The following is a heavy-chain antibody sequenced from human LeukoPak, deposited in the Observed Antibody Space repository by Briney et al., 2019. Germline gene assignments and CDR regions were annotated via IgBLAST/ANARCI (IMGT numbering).Heavy chain of an antibody. Sequence: AGGSLRLSCAASGFTFSSYGMHWVRQAPGKGLEWVAVIWYDGSNKYYADSVKGRFTISRDNSKNTLYLQMNSLRAEDTAVYYCARSGGSYYFLPIDYWGQGTLVTVPS. J-gene: IGHJ4*02. D-gene: IGHD1-26*01. CDR3: ARSGGSYYFLPIDY. CDR2: IWYDGSNK. CDR1: GFTFSSYG. V-gene: IGHV3-33*01.